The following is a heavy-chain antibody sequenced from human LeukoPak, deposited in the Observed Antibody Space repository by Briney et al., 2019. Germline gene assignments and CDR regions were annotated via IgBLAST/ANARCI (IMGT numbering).Heavy chain of an antibody. CDR3: ARVGVRDGYIFDY. CDR1: GGSFSNYY. Sequence: KPSETLSLTCAVYGGSFSNYYWSWIRQPPGKGLEWIGEINHSGSTNYNPSLKSRVTISVDTSKKQFSLKLSSVTAADTAVYYCARVGVRDGYIFDYWGQGTLVTVSS. J-gene: IGHJ4*02. D-gene: IGHD5-24*01. V-gene: IGHV4-34*01. CDR2: INHSGST.